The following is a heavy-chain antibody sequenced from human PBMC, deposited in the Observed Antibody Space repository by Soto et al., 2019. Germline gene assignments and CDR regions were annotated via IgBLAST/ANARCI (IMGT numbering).Heavy chain of an antibody. CDR2: IYYSGST. CDR1: GGSISSGDYY. D-gene: IGHD3-10*01. J-gene: IGHJ6*02. CDR3: ASYYGSGSRRDYYGMDV. V-gene: IGHV4-30-4*01. Sequence: QVQLQESGPGLVKPSQTLSLTCTVSGGSISSGDYYWSWIRQPPGKGLEWIGYIYYSGSTYYTPSLKSRVTISVDTPKNQCPLKLSSVTAADTAVYYCASYYGSGSRRDYYGMDVWGQGTTVTVSS.